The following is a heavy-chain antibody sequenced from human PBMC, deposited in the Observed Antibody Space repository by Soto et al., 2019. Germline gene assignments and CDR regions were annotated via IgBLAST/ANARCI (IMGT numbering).Heavy chain of an antibody. Sequence: QVLLQESGPGLVKPSETLSLTCTVSGGSISSLYWAWIRQPAGKGLEWIGRIFPSGDSNYNPSLTSRVSMSLDTSKNQFSLTVSSVTAADTAVYYCARASRCKSEYECFAWLDFWVQGILVTVSS. D-gene: IGHD6-6*01. CDR1: GGSISSLY. V-gene: IGHV4-4*07. CDR3: ARASRCKSEYECFAWLDF. J-gene: IGHJ4*02. CDR2: IFPSGDS.